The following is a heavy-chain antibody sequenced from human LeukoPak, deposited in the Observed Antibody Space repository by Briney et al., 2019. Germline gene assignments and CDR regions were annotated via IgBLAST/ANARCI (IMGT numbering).Heavy chain of an antibody. CDR3: AHGDPNSGSCTN. J-gene: IGHJ4*02. D-gene: IGHD1-26*01. V-gene: IGHV2-5*02. Sequence: ESGPTLVKPTQTLTLTCTFSGFSLSTSGVGVGWIRQPPGKALEWLALIYWDDDKRYSPSLKSRLTITKDTSKNQVVLTMTNMDPVDTAPYYCAHGDPNSGSCTNWGQGTLVTVSS. CDR1: GFSLSTSGVG. CDR2: IYWDDDK.